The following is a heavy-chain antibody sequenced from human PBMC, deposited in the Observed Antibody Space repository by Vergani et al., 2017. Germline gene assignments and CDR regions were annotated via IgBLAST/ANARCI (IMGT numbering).Heavy chain of an antibody. D-gene: IGHD3-22*01. Sequence: QLQLQESGPGLGKPSATLSLTCSVSGASLRSSNYYWGWIRQPPGKGLEWIASIYYSGSTYYNPSLKSRVTISVDTSKNQFSLKLSSVTAADTAVYFCARHVTQDYYNDSDYFDYWGLGTLVTVSS. CDR3: ARHVTQDYYNDSDYFDY. V-gene: IGHV4-39*01. CDR1: GASLRSSNYY. CDR2: IYYSGST. J-gene: IGHJ4*02.